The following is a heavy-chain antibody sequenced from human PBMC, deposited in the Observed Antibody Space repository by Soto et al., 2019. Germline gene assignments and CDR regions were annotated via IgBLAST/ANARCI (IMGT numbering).Heavy chain of an antibody. CDR1: GGSFSGYY. V-gene: IGHV4-34*01. D-gene: IGHD3-10*01. CDR2: INHSGST. Sequence: QVQLQQWGAGLLKPSETLSLTCAVYGGSFSGYYWSWIRQPPGKGLEWIGEINHSGSTNYNPSLKRRVTISVDTSKNQFSLKLSSVTAADTAVYSCARVPYYNYWGQGTLVTVSS. CDR3: ARVPYYNY. J-gene: IGHJ4*02.